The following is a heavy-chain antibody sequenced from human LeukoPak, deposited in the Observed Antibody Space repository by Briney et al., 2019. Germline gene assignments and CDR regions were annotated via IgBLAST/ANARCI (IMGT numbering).Heavy chain of an antibody. D-gene: IGHD6-13*01. J-gene: IGHJ4*02. CDR2: ISGSGGIT. CDR1: GFTFSSYT. V-gene: IGHV3-23*01. CDR3: ARDSAAVGGPTTD. Sequence: GGSLRLSCAASGFTFSSYTMSWVRQAPGKGKEWVSLISGSGGITYYADSVKGRFTISRDNSKNTLYLQMDSLRAEDTAVYYCARDSAAVGGPTTDWGQGTLVTVSS.